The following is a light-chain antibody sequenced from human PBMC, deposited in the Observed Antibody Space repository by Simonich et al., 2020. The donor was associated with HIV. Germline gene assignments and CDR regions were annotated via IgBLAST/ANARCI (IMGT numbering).Light chain of an antibody. V-gene: IGKV4-1*01. J-gene: IGKJ4*01. CDR3: QQYNNWPLT. Sequence: DIVMTQSPDSLAVSLGERATINSKSSQSVLYSSNNKNYLAWYQQKPGQPPKLLIYWASTRESGVPDRFSGGGSGTDFTLTISSLQSEDFAVYYCQQYNNWPLTFGGGTKVEIK. CDR2: WAS. CDR1: QSVLYSSNNKNY.